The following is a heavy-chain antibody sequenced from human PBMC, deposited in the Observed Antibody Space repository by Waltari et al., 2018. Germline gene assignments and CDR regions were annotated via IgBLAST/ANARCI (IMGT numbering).Heavy chain of an antibody. Sequence: QVQLQESGPGLVKPSETLSLTCAVSGYSISSGYYWGWIRQPPGKGREWIGSIYHSGSTYYNPSLKSRVTISVDTSKNQFSLKLSSVTAADTAVYYCARQGDDSSGYYPDFDYWGQGTLVTVSS. CDR3: ARQGDDSSGYYPDFDY. D-gene: IGHD3-22*01. CDR2: IYHSGST. J-gene: IGHJ4*02. CDR1: GYSISSGYY. V-gene: IGHV4-38-2*01.